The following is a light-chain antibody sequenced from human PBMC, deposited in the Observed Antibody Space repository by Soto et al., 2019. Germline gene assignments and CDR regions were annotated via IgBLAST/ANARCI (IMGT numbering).Light chain of an antibody. J-gene: IGLJ1*01. Sequence: QSVLTQPRSVSGSPGQSVTISCTGTGNDVGAYKYVSWYQQHPGKAPKLMIYDVSKRPSGVPDRFSGSKSGNTASLTISGLQAEDEADYYCCSYTGTYTSSVFGTGTKVTVL. CDR1: GNDVGAYKY. CDR3: CSYTGTYTSSV. CDR2: DVS. V-gene: IGLV2-11*01.